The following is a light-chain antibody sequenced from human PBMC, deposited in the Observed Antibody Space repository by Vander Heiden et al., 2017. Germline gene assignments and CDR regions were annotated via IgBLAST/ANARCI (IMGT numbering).Light chain of an antibody. CDR1: QGIRNY. CDR3: QKYNSAPWT. J-gene: IGKJ1*01. V-gene: IGKV1-27*01. Sequence: DIQMTQSPSSLSASVGDRVTTTCRASQGIRNYLAWYQQKPGKVPKLLIYAASTLQSGVPSRFSGSGSGTDFTLTISSLQPEDVATYYCQKYNSAPWTFGQGTKVEIK. CDR2: AAS.